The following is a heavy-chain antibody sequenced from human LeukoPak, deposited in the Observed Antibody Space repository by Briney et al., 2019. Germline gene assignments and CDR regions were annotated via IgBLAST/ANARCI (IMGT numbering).Heavy chain of an antibody. CDR3: ARFRGSYVDYYYYMDV. J-gene: IGHJ6*03. D-gene: IGHD1-26*01. CDR1: GGSFSGYY. CDR2: INHSGST. V-gene: IGHV4-34*01. Sequence: SETLSLTCAVYGGSFSGYYWSWIRQPPGKGLEWIGEINHSGSTNYNPSLKSRVTISVDTSKNQFSLKLSSVTAADTAVYYCARFRGSYVDYYYYMDVWGKGTTVTVSS.